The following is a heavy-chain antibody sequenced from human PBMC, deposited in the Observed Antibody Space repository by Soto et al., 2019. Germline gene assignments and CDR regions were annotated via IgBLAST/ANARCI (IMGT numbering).Heavy chain of an antibody. CDR2: ISYEGSTK. CDR3: ARDRAPSGCPDY. CDR1: GFTFSTYT. D-gene: IGHD3-3*01. Sequence: PGGSLRLSCAASGFTFSTYTTTWVRQAPGKGLERVEVISYEGSTKYYADSAEGRFTISRDNFKNMLYLQMNSLRAEDTALYYCARDRAPSGCPDYWGQGTLVTVSS. J-gene: IGHJ4*02. V-gene: IGHV3-30-3*01.